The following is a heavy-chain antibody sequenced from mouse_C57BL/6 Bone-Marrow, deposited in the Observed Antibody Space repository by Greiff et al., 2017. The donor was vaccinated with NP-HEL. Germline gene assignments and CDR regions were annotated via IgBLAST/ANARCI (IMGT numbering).Heavy chain of an antibody. Sequence: QVQLKQSGAELVRPGASVKLSCKASGYTFTDYYINWVKQRPGQGLEWIARIYPGSGNTYYNEKFKGKATLTAEKSSSTAYMQLSSLTSEDSAVYFCARSGPVYYFDYWGQGTTLTVSS. CDR3: ARSGPVYYFDY. CDR2: IYPGSGNT. CDR1: GYTFTDYY. V-gene: IGHV1-76*01. J-gene: IGHJ2*01. D-gene: IGHD4-1*01.